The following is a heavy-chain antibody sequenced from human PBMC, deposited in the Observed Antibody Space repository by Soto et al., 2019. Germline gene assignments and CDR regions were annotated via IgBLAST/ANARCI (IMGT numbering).Heavy chain of an antibody. CDR2: IWYDGGNK. CDR3: ARDLYYYDSSGPFDY. Sequence: GGSLRLSCAASGFTFSSYGMHWVRQAPGKGLEWVAVIWYDGGNKYYADSVKGRFTISRDNSKNTLYLQMNSLRAEDTAVYYCARDLYYYDSSGPFDYWGQGTLVTVSS. CDR1: GFTFSSYG. D-gene: IGHD3-22*01. J-gene: IGHJ4*02. V-gene: IGHV3-33*01.